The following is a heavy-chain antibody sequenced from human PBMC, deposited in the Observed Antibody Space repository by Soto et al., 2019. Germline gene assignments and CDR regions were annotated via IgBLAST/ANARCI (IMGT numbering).Heavy chain of an antibody. J-gene: IGHJ4*02. CDR2: IIPIFCTA. CDR1: GGTFSSYA. D-gene: IGHD2-21*02. V-gene: IGHV1-69*13. CDR3: ARLYGGDRSGLDY. Sequence: GASVKVSCKASGGTFSSYAISWVRQAPGQGLEWMGGIIPIFCTANFAQKFQGRVTINVDESTSTAHMELSSLGSEDTAVYYCARLYGGDRSGLDYWGQGTLVTVSS.